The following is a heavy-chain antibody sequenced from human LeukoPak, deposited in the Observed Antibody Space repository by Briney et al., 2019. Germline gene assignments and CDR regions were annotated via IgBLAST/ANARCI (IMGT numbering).Heavy chain of an antibody. CDR3: AIVWKYYYVSSGYDT. D-gene: IGHD3-22*01. V-gene: IGHV4-61*02. CDR1: GGSISSGSYY. Sequence: PSQTLSLTCTVSGGSISSGSYYWSWIRQPAGKGLEWIGRIYTSGSTNYNPSLKSRVTISVDTSKNQFSLKLSSVTPADTTVYYCAIVWKYYYVSSGYDTWGQGTLVTVSS. J-gene: IGHJ5*02. CDR2: IYTSGST.